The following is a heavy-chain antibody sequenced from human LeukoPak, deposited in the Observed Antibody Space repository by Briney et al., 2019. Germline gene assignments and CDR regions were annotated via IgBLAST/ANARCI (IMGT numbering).Heavy chain of an antibody. D-gene: IGHD3-3*01. CDR1: GGSISSYY. J-gene: IGHJ6*03. CDR3: ARSHPIFGVVTYYYYMDV. CDR2: IYSSGST. V-gene: IGHV4-4*07. Sequence: SETLSLTCTVSGGSISSYYWSWIRQPAGKGLKWIGRIYSSGSTNYNPSLKSRVTMSVDTSKNQFSLKLSSVTAADTAVYYCARSHPIFGVVTYYYYMDVWGKGTTVTVSS.